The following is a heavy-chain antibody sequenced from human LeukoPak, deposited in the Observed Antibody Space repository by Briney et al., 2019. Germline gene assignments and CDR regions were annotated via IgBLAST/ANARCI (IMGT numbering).Heavy chain of an antibody. V-gene: IGHV4-39*01. J-gene: IGHJ5*02. Sequence: SETLSLTCTVSGGSISSSSYYWGWIRQPPGKGLEWIGSIYYSGSTYYNPSLKSRVTISVDTSKNQFSLKLSSVTAADTAVYYCAGQLLRDWFDPWGQGTLVTVSS. CDR3: AGQLLRDWFDP. D-gene: IGHD1-26*01. CDR2: IYYSGST. CDR1: GGSISSSSYY.